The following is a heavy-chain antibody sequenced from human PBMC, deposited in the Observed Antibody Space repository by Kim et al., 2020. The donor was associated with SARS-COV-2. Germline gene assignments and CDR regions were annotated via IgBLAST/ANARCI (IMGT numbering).Heavy chain of an antibody. CDR2: MNPNSGNT. J-gene: IGHJ6*02. CDR1: GYTFTSYD. CDR3: AREEGSSSWYVMWPRYYYYGMDV. Sequence: ASVKVSCKASGYTFTSYDINWVRQATGQGLEWMGWMNPNSGNTGYAQKFQGRVTMTRNTSISTAYMELSSLRSEDTAVYYCAREEGSSSWYVMWPRYYYYGMDVWGQGTTVTVSS. V-gene: IGHV1-8*01. D-gene: IGHD6-13*01.